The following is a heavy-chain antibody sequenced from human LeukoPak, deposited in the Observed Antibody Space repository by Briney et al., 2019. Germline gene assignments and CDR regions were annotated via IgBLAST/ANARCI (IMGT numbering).Heavy chain of an antibody. CDR2: INHSGST. Sequence: PSETLSLTCAVYGGSFSGYYWSWIRQPPGKGLEWIGEINHSGSTYYNPSLKSRVTISVDTSKNQFSLKLSSVTAADTAVYYCARHGHYDILTGYDFDYWGQGTLVTVSS. V-gene: IGHV4-34*01. J-gene: IGHJ4*02. CDR1: GGSFSGYY. D-gene: IGHD3-9*01. CDR3: ARHGHYDILTGYDFDY.